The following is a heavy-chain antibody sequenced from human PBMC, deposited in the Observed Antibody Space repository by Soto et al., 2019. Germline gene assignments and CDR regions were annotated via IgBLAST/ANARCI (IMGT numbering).Heavy chain of an antibody. V-gene: IGHV4-30-4*01. Sequence: SETLSLTCTVSGASISSGDHFWTWLRQPPGKGLEWIGYIYYSGSTYYNPSLKSRVAMSVDTSKNQFSLTLTSVTAADTAVYYCAREEALIVVPTGGIDYSFDYWGQGTMVTVS. CDR2: IYYSGST. J-gene: IGHJ4*02. D-gene: IGHD3-22*01. CDR1: GASISSGDHF. CDR3: AREEALIVVPTGGIDYSFDY.